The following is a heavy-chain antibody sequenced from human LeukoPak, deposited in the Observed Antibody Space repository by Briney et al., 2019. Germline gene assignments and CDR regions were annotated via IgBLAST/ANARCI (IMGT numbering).Heavy chain of an antibody. CDR3: AIALPPSINTPWK. CDR2: ISSDGSST. D-gene: IGHD3-3*02. V-gene: IGHV3-74*01. CDR1: GFTFSSYW. J-gene: IGHJ4*02. Sequence: SGGPLRLSCAASGFTFSSYWMHWVRQAPGKGLVWVSRISSDGSSTSYADSVKGRFTISRDNAKNTLYLQMNSLRAEDTAVYYCAIALPPSINTPWKWGQGTLVTVSS.